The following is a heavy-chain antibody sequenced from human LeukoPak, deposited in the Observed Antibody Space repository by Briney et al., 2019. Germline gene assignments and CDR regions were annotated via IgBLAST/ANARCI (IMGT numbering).Heavy chain of an antibody. D-gene: IGHD2-2*02. CDR1: GGSFSSYY. CDR2: INHSGST. J-gene: IGHJ2*01. V-gene: IGHV4-34*01. Sequence: SETLSLTCAVYGGSFSSYYWSWIRQPPGKGLEWIGEINHSGSTNYNPSLKSRVTISVDTSKNQFSLKLSSVTAADTAVYYCASGTYTPEWYFDLWGRGTLVTVSS. CDR3: ASGTYTPEWYFDL.